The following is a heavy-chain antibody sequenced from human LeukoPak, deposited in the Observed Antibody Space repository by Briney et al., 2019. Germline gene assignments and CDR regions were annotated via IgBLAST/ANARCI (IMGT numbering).Heavy chain of an antibody. V-gene: IGHV3-30*02. CDR3: AKDRLAGWELPSNYFDY. CDR2: IRYDGSNK. Sequence: GGSLRLSCAASGFTFSSYGMHWVRQAPGKGLEWVAFIRYDGSNKYYADSVKGRFTISRDNSKNTLYLQMNSLRAEDTAVYYCAKDRLAGWELPSNYFDYWGQGTLVTASS. D-gene: IGHD1-26*01. CDR1: GFTFSSYG. J-gene: IGHJ4*02.